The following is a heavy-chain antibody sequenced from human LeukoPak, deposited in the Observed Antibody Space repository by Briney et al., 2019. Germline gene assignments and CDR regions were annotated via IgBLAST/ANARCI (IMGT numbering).Heavy chain of an antibody. J-gene: IGHJ4*02. CDR1: GFTFSTYS. CDR2: ISTSHRYI. D-gene: IGHD2-21*02. V-gene: IGHV3-21*04. Sequence: GGSLRLSCAAPGFTFSTYSMDWVRQAPGKGLEWVASISTSHRYIYYADSVKGRFTISRDNARNSLYLQMNSLRAEDTAVYYCACDFRYLGHDFWGQGTLVTVSS. CDR3: ACDFRYLGHDF.